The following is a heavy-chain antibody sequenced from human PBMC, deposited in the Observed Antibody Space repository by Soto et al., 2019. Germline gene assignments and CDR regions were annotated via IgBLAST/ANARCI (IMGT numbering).Heavy chain of an antibody. Sequence: EVQLLESGGGLVQPGGSLRLSCAASGFTFSTQVMSWVRQAPGKGLEWVSAMSGSRGYTYYADSVKGRFTISRDNSKNTLYLQMNSLRAEDTALYYCARATFFGVVKFGVSYFDYWGQGTLVTVSS. J-gene: IGHJ4*02. V-gene: IGHV3-23*01. CDR3: ARATFFGVVKFGVSYFDY. CDR1: GFTFSTQV. D-gene: IGHD3-3*01. CDR2: MSGSRGYT.